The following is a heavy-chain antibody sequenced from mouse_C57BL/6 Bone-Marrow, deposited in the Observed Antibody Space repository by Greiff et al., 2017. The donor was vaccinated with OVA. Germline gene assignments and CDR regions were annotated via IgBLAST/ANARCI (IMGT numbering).Heavy chain of an antibody. Sequence: VQLQQSGAELVRPGASVKLSCTASGFNIKDAYMHWVKQRPEQGLEWIGWIDPENGDTEYASKFQGKATITADTSSNTAYLQLSSLTSEDTAVYYCTRTTVVADFDYWGQGTTLTVSS. CDR3: TRTTVVADFDY. J-gene: IGHJ2*01. CDR1: GFNIKDAY. CDR2: IDPENGDT. V-gene: IGHV14-4*01. D-gene: IGHD1-1*01.